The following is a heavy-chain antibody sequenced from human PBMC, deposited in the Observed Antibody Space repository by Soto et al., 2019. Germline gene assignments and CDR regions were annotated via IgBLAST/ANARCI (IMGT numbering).Heavy chain of an antibody. CDR2: INQDGSER. V-gene: IGHV3-7*05. Sequence: EVQLVESGGGLVQPGGSLRLSCAATGFMFSSYWMTWVRQAPGKGLEWVANINQDGSERNYVDSVEGRFTISRDNAKNSVFLQMNRLRAEDTAKYYCATDILDFWGQGTLVTVSS. J-gene: IGHJ4*02. CDR1: GFMFSSYW. CDR3: ATDILDF.